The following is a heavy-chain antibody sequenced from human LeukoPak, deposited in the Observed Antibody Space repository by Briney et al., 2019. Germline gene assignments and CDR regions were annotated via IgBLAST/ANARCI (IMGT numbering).Heavy chain of an antibody. J-gene: IGHJ4*02. CDR3: ARDWLIAARPDY. CDR2: VSGHNGDT. V-gene: IGHV1-18*01. Sequence: ALVKVSCKASSYIFTSYAITWVRQAPGQGLEWMGWVSGHNGDTNYAQSLQGRVTMTIDTSTSAAYMELRSLRSDDTAVYYCARDWLIAARPDYWGQGTLVTVSS. D-gene: IGHD6-6*01. CDR1: SYIFTSYA.